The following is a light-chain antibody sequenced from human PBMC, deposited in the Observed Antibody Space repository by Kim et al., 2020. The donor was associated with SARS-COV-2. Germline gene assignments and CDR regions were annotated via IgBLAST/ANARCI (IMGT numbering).Light chain of an antibody. CDR3: QAWANSAVV. J-gene: IGLJ2*01. Sequence: SYELTQPPSVSVSPGQTASITCSGDKLGAKYACWYQQKPGQSPVLVIYQDSKRPSGIPERFSGSNSGNTATLTISGTQAMDEADYYCQAWANSAVVFGGG. V-gene: IGLV3-1*01. CDR1: KLGAKY. CDR2: QDS.